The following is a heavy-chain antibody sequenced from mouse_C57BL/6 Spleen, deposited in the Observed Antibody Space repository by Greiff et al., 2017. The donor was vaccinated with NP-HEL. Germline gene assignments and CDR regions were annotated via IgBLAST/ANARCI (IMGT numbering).Heavy chain of an antibody. Sequence: LQESGAELVKPGASVKMSCKASGYTFTSYWITWVKQRPGQGLEWIGDIYPGSGSTNYNEKFKSKATLTVDTSSSTAYMQLSSLTSEDSAVYYCARWAYYSNYEAYWGQGTLVTVSA. V-gene: IGHV1-55*01. CDR3: ARWAYYSNYEAY. CDR1: GYTFTSYW. J-gene: IGHJ3*01. CDR2: IYPGSGST. D-gene: IGHD2-5*01.